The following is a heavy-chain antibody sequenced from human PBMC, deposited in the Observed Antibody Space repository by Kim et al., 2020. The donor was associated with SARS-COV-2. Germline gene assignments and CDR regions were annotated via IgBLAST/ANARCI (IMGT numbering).Heavy chain of an antibody. Sequence: KYYADSVKGRFTISRDNAKNSLYLQTNSLRAEDTAVYFCARFSGRYWFDPWGQGTLVTVSS. D-gene: IGHD3-10*01. V-gene: IGHV3-7*03. CDR2: K. J-gene: IGHJ5*02. CDR3: ARFSGRYWFDP.